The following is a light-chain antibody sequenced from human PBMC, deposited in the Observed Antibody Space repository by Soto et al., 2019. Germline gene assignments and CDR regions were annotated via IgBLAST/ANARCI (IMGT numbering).Light chain of an antibody. V-gene: IGLV2-23*01. Sequence: QSALAQPASVSGSPGQSITISCTGTSSDVGAYDAVSWYQQHPGKAPQVIIYRGTKRPSGVSTRFSGPVSGNTASLTVSGLQAEDEAEYFCCSSAPESTYAFGTGTKVTVL. CDR2: RGT. CDR3: CSSAPESTYA. J-gene: IGLJ1*01. CDR1: SSDVGAYDA.